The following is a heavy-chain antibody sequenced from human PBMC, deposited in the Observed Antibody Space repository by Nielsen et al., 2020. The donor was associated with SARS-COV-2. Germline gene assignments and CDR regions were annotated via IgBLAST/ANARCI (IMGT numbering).Heavy chain of an antibody. CDR3: ARVRITMIVVVDAFDI. CDR2: IYYSGST. D-gene: IGHD3-22*01. CDR1: GGSISSYY. Sequence: ESLKISCTVSGGSISSYYWGWIRQPPGKGLEWIGSIYYSGSTYYNPSLKSRVTISVDTSKNQFSLKLSSVTAADTAVYYCARVRITMIVVVDAFDIWGQGTMVTVSS. V-gene: IGHV4-39*07. J-gene: IGHJ3*02.